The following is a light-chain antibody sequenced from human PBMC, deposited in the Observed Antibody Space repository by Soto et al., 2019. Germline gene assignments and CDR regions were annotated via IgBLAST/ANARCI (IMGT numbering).Light chain of an antibody. J-gene: IGKJ3*01. CDR1: QSVRSNY. V-gene: IGKV3-20*01. CDR3: HPYCSSPDT. CDR2: GAS. Sequence: ELVLTQSPGSLSLSPGERATLSCRASQSVRSNYLAWYQQTLGQAPRLLIFGASIRATGIPDRFRGSGSGTDFTLTISRLEPEDFAVYFCHPYCSSPDTFGPGTKVDIK.